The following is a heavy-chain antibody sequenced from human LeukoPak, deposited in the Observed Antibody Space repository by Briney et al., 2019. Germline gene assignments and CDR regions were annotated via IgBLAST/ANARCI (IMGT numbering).Heavy chain of an antibody. Sequence: GGSLRLSCAASGFTFSSYWMHWVRQAPGKGLEWVSYISESGSAKYYSDSVKGRFTISRDNAKNSLYLQMNSLRPEDTAVYYCAREAAPVAAAQPDAVDIWGQGTMVTVSS. CDR1: GFTFSSYW. V-gene: IGHV3-48*04. CDR3: AREAAPVAAAQPDAVDI. J-gene: IGHJ3*02. CDR2: ISESGSAK. D-gene: IGHD2-15*01.